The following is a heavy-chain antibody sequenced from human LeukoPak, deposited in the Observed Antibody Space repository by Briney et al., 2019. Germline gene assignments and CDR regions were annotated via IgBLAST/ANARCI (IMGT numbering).Heavy chain of an antibody. D-gene: IGHD3-3*02. V-gene: IGHV1-46*01. CDR3: ARDSIFGVVREDFFVTRFDP. CDR2: INPSGGST. Sequence: ASVKVSCKASGYTFTSYYMHWVRQAPGQGLERMGIINPSGGSTSYAQKFQGRVTMTRDTSTSTVYMELSSLRSEDTAVYYCARDSIFGVVREDFFVTRFDPWGQGTLVTVSS. CDR1: GYTFTSYY. J-gene: IGHJ5*02.